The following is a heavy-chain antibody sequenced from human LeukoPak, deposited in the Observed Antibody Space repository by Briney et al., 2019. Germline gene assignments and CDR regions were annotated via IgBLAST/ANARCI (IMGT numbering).Heavy chain of an antibody. CDR1: GFTFSSYW. CDR2: LYRGGNT. Sequence: GGSLRLSCAASGFTFSSYWMSWVRQAPGKGLEWVSVLYRGGNTYYADSVRGRFTISRDNSKNMVYLQMNSLTAEDTAVYYCARDRIEGATSDFDYWGQGTLVTVSS. V-gene: IGHV3-66*01. CDR3: ARDRIEGATSDFDY. D-gene: IGHD2-21*01. J-gene: IGHJ4*02.